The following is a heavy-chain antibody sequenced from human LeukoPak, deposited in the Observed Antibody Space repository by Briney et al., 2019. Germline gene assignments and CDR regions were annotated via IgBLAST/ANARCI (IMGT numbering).Heavy chain of an antibody. D-gene: IGHD5-24*01. CDR3: AREEEMATNTDY. CDR1: GFTFRRHW. CDR2: INGDGSAT. Sequence: PGGSLRLSCAASGFTFRRHWMHWVRQAPGKGLVWVSRINGDGSATYYADSVKGRFSISRDNPKNTLYLHTHSLRADDTAVYYCAREEEMATNTDYWGQGTLVTVSS. J-gene: IGHJ4*02. V-gene: IGHV3-74*01.